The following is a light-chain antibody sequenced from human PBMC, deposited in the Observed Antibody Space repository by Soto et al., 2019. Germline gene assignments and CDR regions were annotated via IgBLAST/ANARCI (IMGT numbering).Light chain of an antibody. CDR1: SSNIGAGYD. J-gene: IGLJ1*01. CDR3: QSNESNLSVLYV. Sequence: QSVLTQPPSVSGAPGQRVTISCTGSSSNIGAGYDVHWYQQLPGTAPKLLIYGNSNRPSGVPDRFSGSKSGTSASLAITGLQAEVVAVNDSQSNESNLSVLYVSGTGTKVP. CDR2: GNS. V-gene: IGLV1-40*01.